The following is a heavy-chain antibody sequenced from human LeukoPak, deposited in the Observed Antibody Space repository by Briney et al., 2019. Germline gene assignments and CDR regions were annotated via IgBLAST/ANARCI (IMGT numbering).Heavy chain of an antibody. D-gene: IGHD5-12*01. CDR2: IIPIFGTA. Sequence: ASVKVSCKASGGTFSSYAISWVRQAPGQGLEWMGGIIPIFGTANYAQKFQGRATITADESTSTAYMELSSLRSEDTAVYYCARANSALNLDIVATYGMDVWGQGTTVTVSS. J-gene: IGHJ6*02. CDR1: GGTFSSYA. V-gene: IGHV1-69*13. CDR3: ARANSALNLDIVATYGMDV.